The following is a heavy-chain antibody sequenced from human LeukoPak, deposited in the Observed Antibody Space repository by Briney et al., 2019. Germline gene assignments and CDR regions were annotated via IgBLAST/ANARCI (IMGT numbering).Heavy chain of an antibody. Sequence: GGSLRLSCAASGFTFSKYWMLWVRQAPGKGVESVSRINTDGTVTTYADSVKGRFTVSRDNADNTMFLQMNSVRDEDTAVYYCATKQWLAPPPDSWGQGTPVTVSS. CDR2: INTDGTVT. D-gene: IGHD6-19*01. V-gene: IGHV3-74*01. J-gene: IGHJ4*02. CDR1: GFTFSKYW. CDR3: ATKQWLAPPPDS.